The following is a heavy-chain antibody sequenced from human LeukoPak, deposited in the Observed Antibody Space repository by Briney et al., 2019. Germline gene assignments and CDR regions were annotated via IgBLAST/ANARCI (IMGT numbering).Heavy chain of an antibody. J-gene: IGHJ4*02. CDR3: AREGDILTGYYGGYFDY. Sequence: PGGSLRLSCAASGFTFSSYWMSWVRQAPGKGLEWVANIKQDGSEKYYVDSVKGRFTISRDNAKNSLYLQMYSLRAEDTAVYYCAREGDILTGYYGGYFDYWGQGTLVTVSS. CDR2: IKQDGSEK. D-gene: IGHD3-9*01. V-gene: IGHV3-7*01. CDR1: GFTFSSYW.